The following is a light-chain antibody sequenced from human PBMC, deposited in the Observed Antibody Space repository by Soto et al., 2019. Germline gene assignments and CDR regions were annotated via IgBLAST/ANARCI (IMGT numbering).Light chain of an antibody. CDR1: GSDVGGYNY. J-gene: IGLJ2*01. CDR2: EVS. CDR3: SSYTSSSTPHVV. V-gene: IGLV2-14*01. Sequence: QSVLTQPASVSGSPGQSITISCTGTGSDVGGYNYVSWYQHHPGKAPKLMIYEVSNRPSGVSNRFSGSKSGNTASLTISGLQAEDEADYYCSSYTSSSTPHVVFGGGTKLT.